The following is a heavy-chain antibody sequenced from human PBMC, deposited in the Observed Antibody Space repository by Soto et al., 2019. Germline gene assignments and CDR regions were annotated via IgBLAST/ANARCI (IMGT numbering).Heavy chain of an antibody. Sequence: LSLTCTVSGGSISSGGYYWSWIRQHPGKGLEWIGYIYYSGSTYYNPSLKSRVTISVDTSKNQFSLKLSSVTAADTAVYYCARIVTVTTNLSFDYWGQGTLVTVSS. D-gene: IGHD4-17*01. CDR2: IYYSGST. V-gene: IGHV4-31*03. J-gene: IGHJ4*02. CDR3: ARIVTVTTNLSFDY. CDR1: GGSISSGGYY.